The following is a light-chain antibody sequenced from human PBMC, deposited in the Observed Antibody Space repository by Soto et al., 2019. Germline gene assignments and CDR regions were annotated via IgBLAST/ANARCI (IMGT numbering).Light chain of an antibody. CDR3: QQYAWSPLT. CDR1: QSVPSSY. J-gene: IGKJ5*01. CDR2: DAS. Sequence: EIVLTQSPDTLSLSPGERATLSCRASQSVPSSYLAWYQQRPGQAPRLLIYDASSSATGISDRFSGSESGTDFTLTVSSLEPEDFAVYYCQQYAWSPLTFGQGTRLEIK. V-gene: IGKV3-20*01.